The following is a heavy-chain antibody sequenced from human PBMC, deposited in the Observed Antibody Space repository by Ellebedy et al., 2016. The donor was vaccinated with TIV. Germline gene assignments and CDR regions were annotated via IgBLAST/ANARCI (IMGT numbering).Heavy chain of an antibody. CDR3: ARGQYCGGDCSWDFDY. CDR1: GLTFSEAW. V-gene: IGHV3-21*01. D-gene: IGHD2-21*02. CDR2: INDISSHI. Sequence: GESLKISCAASGLTFSEAWMNWVRQAPGKGLEWVSSINDISSHIYYADSLRGRFTISRDNAKNSLFLQMDNLRADDTAVYFCARGQYCGGDCSWDFDYWGQGTLVSVSS. J-gene: IGHJ4*02.